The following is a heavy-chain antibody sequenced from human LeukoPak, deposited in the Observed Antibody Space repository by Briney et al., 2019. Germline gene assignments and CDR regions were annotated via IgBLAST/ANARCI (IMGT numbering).Heavy chain of an antibody. Sequence: SQTLSLTCTVSGGCISSGDYYWSWIRQPPGKGLEWIGYIYYSGSTYYNPSLKSRVTISVDTSKNQFSLKLSSVTAADTAVYYCARAADRGWFDPWGQGTLVTVSS. CDR1: GGCISSGDYY. V-gene: IGHV4-30-4*01. CDR2: IYYSGST. CDR3: ARAADRGWFDP. J-gene: IGHJ5*02.